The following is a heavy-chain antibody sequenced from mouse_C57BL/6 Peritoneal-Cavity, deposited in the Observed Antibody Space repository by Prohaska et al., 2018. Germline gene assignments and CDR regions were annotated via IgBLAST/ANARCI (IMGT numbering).Heavy chain of an antibody. CDR2: IDPSDSYT. Sequence: PGAELVKPGASVKLSCKASGYTFTSYWLQLVKQRPGQGLEWIGEIDPSDSYTNYNQKFKGKATLTLDTSSSTAFMQLSSLTSEDSAVYYCARQETFAYWGQGTLVTVSA. V-gene: IGHV1-50*01. J-gene: IGHJ3*01. CDR1: GYTFTSYW. CDR3: ARQETFAY.